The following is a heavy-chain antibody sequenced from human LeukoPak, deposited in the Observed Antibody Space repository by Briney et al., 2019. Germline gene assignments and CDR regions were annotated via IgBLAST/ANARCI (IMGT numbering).Heavy chain of an antibody. CDR1: GFTFSSFA. CDR2: ISGSGDST. V-gene: IGHV3-23*01. Sequence: GGSLRLSCAASGFTFSSFAMGWVRQAPGKGLEWVSTISGSGDSTYYADSVKGRLTISRDNSKNTLYLQMNSLAAEDTAFYYCAKVPYSDYGSGRPPFMEVWGQGTTVTVPS. CDR3: AKVPYSDYGSGRPPFMEV. J-gene: IGHJ6*02. D-gene: IGHD3-10*01.